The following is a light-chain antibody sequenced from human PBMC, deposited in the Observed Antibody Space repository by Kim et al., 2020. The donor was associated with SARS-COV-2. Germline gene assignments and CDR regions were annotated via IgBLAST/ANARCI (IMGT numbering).Light chain of an antibody. J-gene: IGLJ3*02. CDR3: QVWDSSSDHRV. V-gene: IGLV3-21*04. CDR2: YDS. Sequence: APGKTAKITCGGNNIGSKSVHWYQQKPGQAHVLVIYYDSDRPSGIPERFSGSNSGNTATLTISRVEAGDEADYYCQVWDSSSDHRVFGGGTKVTVL. CDR1: NIGSKS.